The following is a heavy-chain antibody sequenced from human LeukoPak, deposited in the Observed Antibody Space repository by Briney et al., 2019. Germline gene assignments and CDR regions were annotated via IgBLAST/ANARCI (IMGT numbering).Heavy chain of an antibody. D-gene: IGHD3-9*01. CDR1: GFTFSTYW. V-gene: IGHV3-74*01. Sequence: GGSLRLSCAASGFTFSTYWMHWVRQAPGKGLVWVSRIKTDGSSTSYADSVKGRFTISRDNAKNTLYLQMNSLRAEDTAVYYCARGDILTGYYTMGFDYWGQGTLVTVSS. J-gene: IGHJ4*02. CDR2: IKTDGSST. CDR3: ARGDILTGYYTMGFDY.